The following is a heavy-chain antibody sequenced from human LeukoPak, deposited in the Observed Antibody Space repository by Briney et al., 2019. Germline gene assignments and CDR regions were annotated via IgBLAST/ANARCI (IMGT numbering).Heavy chain of an antibody. CDR1: GFTFDNYA. CDR2: INEGGDST. J-gene: IGHJ5*02. CDR3: AKADSSTWYPRDP. Sequence: GGSLRLSCAASGFTFDNYAMHWVRQAPGKGLEWVSLINEGGDSTYYADSVKGRFTISRDNSKNSLYLQMNSLRTEDSAFYYCAKADSSTWYPRDPWGQGTLVTVSS. D-gene: IGHD6-13*01. V-gene: IGHV3-43*02.